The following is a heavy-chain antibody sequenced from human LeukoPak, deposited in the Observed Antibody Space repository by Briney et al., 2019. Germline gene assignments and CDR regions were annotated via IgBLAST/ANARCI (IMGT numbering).Heavy chain of an antibody. CDR3: ARAQRRRSGYDTGPAFDI. CDR1: GGSIRSYY. J-gene: IGHJ3*02. D-gene: IGHD5-12*01. CDR2: IYYSGST. Sequence: SETLSLTCTVSGGSIRSYYWSWIRQPPGKGLEWIGYIYYSGSTNYNPSLKSRVTISVDTSKNQFSLKLSSVTAADTAVYYCARAQRRRSGYDTGPAFDIWGQGTMVTVSS. V-gene: IGHV4-59*01.